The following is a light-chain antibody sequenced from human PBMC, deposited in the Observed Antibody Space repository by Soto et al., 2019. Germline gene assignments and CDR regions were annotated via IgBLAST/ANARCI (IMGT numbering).Light chain of an antibody. CDR2: DNV. CDR1: SSNIGNNI. V-gene: IGLV1-51*01. J-gene: IGLJ1*01. Sequence: QSVLTQPPSVSAAPGQYVTISCSGTSSNIGNNIVSWYHHLQGTATKILIYDNVKRPSGIPYLFSGFKSGSSATLGITGLQTGEEDDYSYGSWYTSLSNCYVFGTGTKLTVL. CDR3: GSWYTSLSNCYV.